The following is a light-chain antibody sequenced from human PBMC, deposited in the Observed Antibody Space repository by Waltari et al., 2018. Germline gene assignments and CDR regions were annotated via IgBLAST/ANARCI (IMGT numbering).Light chain of an antibody. V-gene: IGLV1-47*02. CDR2: SNN. CDR3: AAWDDRVRGRV. CDR1: TSNIGANL. Sequence: QSVLTQPPSASGTPGQRVTISCSGSTSNIGANLVYWYQQLPGMAPKLLIYSNNQRPSGGPERFSDYKSGTSASLAISGLRAEDEADYYCAAWDDRVRGRVFGGGTKLTVL. J-gene: IGLJ3*02.